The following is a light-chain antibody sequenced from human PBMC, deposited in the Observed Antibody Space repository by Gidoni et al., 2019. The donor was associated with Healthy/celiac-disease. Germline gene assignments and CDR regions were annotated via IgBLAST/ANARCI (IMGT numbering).Light chain of an antibody. Sequence: QLVLPQSPSASASLGASVKLTCTRSSGHSSYAIAWHQQQPEKGPRYLMKLNSDGSYSKGDGIPDRFSGSSSGAERYLTISSRQSEDEADYYCQTWGTGTWVFGGGTKLTVL. CDR3: QTWGTGTWV. V-gene: IGLV4-69*01. CDR2: LNSDGSY. J-gene: IGLJ3*02. CDR1: SGHSSYA.